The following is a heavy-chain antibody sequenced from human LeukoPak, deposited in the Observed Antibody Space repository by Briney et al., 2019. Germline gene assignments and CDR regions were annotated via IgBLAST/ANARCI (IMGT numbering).Heavy chain of an antibody. J-gene: IGHJ4*02. V-gene: IGHV4-4*02. CDR2: IYHTGNT. CDR1: GGSISSSNW. CDR3: ATAGQWLASRPHDS. D-gene: IGHD6-19*01. Sequence: SETLSLTCAVSGGSISSSNWWSWVRPSPGKGLEWIGEIYHTGNTNYNPSLTSRLTISVDKSKNQFSLMLNSVTAADTAVYYCATAGQWLASRPHDSWGQGTLVTVSS.